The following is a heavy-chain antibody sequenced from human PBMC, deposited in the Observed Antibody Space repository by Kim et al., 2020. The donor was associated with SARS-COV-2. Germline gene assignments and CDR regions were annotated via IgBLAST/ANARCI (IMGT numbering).Heavy chain of an antibody. V-gene: IGHV3-30*07. Sequence: VKGRFTISRDNSKNTLYLQMNSLRAEDTAVYYCARLGPYDSSGYYYGMDVWGQGTTVTVSS. CDR3: ARLGPYDSSGYYYGMDV. D-gene: IGHD3-22*01. J-gene: IGHJ6*02.